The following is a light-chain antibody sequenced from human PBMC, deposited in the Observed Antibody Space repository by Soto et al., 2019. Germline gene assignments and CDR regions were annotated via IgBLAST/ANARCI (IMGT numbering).Light chain of an antibody. J-gene: IGKJ1*01. CDR1: QSVSIW. Sequence: DIQMTQSPSTLSASVGDRVTFTCRASQSVSIWLAWYQQKPGKAPKLLISGASTLESGVPSRFSGSGSGTEFSLTFSSLQPDCCATYCCQQYKNYLTFGQGTKLEIK. CDR3: QQYKNYLT. CDR2: GAS. V-gene: IGKV1-5*01.